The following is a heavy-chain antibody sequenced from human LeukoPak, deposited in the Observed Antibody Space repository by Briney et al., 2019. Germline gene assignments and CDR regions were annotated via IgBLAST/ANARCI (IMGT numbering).Heavy chain of an antibody. J-gene: IGHJ4*02. D-gene: IGHD3-22*01. CDR2: IYHSGST. CDR3: ARRHYYDSSGYYYY. V-gene: IGHV4-38-2*01. CDR1: GYSISSGYY. Sequence: SGTLSLTCAVSGYSISSGYYWGWIRQPPGKGLEWIGSIYHSGSTYYNPSLKSRVTISVDTSKNQFSLKLSSVTAADTAVYYCARRHYYDSSGYYYYWGQGTLVTVSS.